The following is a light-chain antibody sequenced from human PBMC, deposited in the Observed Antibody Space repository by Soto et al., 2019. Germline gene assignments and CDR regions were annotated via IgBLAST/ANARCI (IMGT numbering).Light chain of an antibody. J-gene: IGKJ1*01. CDR3: QQYNNWPPWT. CDR2: DAS. Sequence: ERVMMQSPATLSVSPGERVTLSCMASESVSADLAWYQQKHDQAPRLLIYDASTRATGIPARFSGSGSGTEFTLTINSLQSEDVAIYYCQQYNNWPPWTFGQGTKVEIK. CDR1: ESVSAD. V-gene: IGKV3-15*01.